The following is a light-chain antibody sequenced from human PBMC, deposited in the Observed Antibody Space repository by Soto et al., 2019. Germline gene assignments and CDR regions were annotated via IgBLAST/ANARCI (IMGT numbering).Light chain of an antibody. CDR2: GAS. CDR1: QSVTNN. Sequence: EIVMTQSSATLSVSPGERATLSCRASQSVTNNLAWYQQKPGQPPRLLIYGASSRATGIPARFSGSGSGTEFTLTISSLQSEDFAVYYCQQHNNWPSTFGQGTKVDFK. CDR3: QQHNNWPST. V-gene: IGKV3-15*01. J-gene: IGKJ1*01.